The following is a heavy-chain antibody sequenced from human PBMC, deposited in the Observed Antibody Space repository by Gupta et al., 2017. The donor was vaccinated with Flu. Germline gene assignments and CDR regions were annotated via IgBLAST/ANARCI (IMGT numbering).Heavy chain of an antibody. CDR3: ASAPRQQLGPPFDY. J-gene: IGHJ4*02. CDR1: GSTFNNFG. D-gene: IGHD1-1*01. CDR2: VSGNGDST. V-gene: IGHV3-64*01. Sequence: EVHLVESGAGFVQPGGSLSLSCAASGSTFNNFGLHSVRQAPGKGLEYISIVSGNGDSTFYANAVKDRFTISRDNSKNTVYLQMGILRTEDMAFYYCASAPRQQLGPPFDYWGQGILVTVSS.